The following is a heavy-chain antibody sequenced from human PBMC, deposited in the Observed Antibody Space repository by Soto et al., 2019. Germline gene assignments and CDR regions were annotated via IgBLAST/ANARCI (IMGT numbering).Heavy chain of an antibody. CDR1: GYTFTGYY. D-gene: IGHD4-17*01. V-gene: IGHV1-2*02. Sequence: ASVEVSCKASGYTFTGYYVNWARQAPGQGLEWMGWINPDNGVPNYAQKFQGRVTLSRDTSINTAYMELSRLTSDDTAMYYCASPDYPFSPLTYYFDYWGQGTPVTVSS. J-gene: IGHJ4*02. CDR2: INPDNGVP. CDR3: ASPDYPFSPLTYYFDY.